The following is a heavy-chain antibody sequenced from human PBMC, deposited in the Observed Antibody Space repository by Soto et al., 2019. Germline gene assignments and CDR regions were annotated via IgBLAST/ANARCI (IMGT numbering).Heavy chain of an antibody. Sequence: GGSLRLSCAASGFTFSSYSMNWVRQAPGKGLEWVSYISSSSSTIYYADSVKGRFTISRDNAKNSLYLQMNSLRAEDTAVYYCARADDGVVVVVAAFDYWGQGTLVTVSS. V-gene: IGHV3-48*01. CDR2: ISSSSSTI. CDR1: GFTFSSYS. CDR3: ARADDGVVVVVAAFDY. D-gene: IGHD2-15*01. J-gene: IGHJ4*02.